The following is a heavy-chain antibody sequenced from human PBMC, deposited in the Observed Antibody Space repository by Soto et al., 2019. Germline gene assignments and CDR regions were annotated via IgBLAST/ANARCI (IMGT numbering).Heavy chain of an antibody. Sequence: ASVKVSCKVSGYTLTELSMHWVRQAPRKGLEWMGGFDPEDGETIYAQKFQGRVTMTEDTSTDTAYMELSSLRSEDTAVYYCATDKSITIFGVVPEGAFDIWGQGTMVTVSS. CDR1: GYTLTELS. V-gene: IGHV1-24*01. CDR3: ATDKSITIFGVVPEGAFDI. CDR2: FDPEDGET. J-gene: IGHJ3*02. D-gene: IGHD3-3*01.